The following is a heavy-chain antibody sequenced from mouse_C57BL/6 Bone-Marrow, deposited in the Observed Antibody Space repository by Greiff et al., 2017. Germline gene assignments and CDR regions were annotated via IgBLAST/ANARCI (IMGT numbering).Heavy chain of an antibody. CDR3: ANYGNYGGIAY. CDR1: GYTFPSYW. J-gene: IGHJ3*01. D-gene: IGHD2-1*01. CDR2: IDPSDSYT. V-gene: IGHV1-59*01. Sequence: QVQLQQPGAELVRPGTSVKLSCKASGYTFPSYWMHWVKQRPGQGLVWIGVIDPSDSYTNYIQKFKGKATLTVDTSSSTAYMQLSSLTSEDSAVYYCANYGNYGGIAYWGQGTLVTVSA.